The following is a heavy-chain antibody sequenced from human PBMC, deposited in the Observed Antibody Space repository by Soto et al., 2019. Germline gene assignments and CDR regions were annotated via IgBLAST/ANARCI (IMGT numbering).Heavy chain of an antibody. J-gene: IGHJ4*02. CDR3: VKESRAVAAKEHLDY. CDR2: ISASGAKT. Sequence: GGSLRLSCAASGFTFSSYAMSWVRQAPGKGLEWVSAISASGAKTYYLDSVAGRFTISRDNSKDTVFLQLSSLKAEDTALYYCVKESRAVAAKEHLDYWGQGTLVTVSS. V-gene: IGHV3-23*01. D-gene: IGHD6-19*01. CDR1: GFTFSSYA.